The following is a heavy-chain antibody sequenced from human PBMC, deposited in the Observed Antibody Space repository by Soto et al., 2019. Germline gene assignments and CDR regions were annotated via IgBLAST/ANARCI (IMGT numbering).Heavy chain of an antibody. Sequence: EVQLVESGGGLVQPGGSLRLSCAASGFTISNYDMHWVRQVTGEGLEWVSTSTSGDTYYPDSVKGRFTISRENAKNSLYLQMNSLRAGDTAVYYCARGASFSSSWFVGNWGQGTLVTVSS. CDR3: ARGASFSSSWFVGN. J-gene: IGHJ4*02. D-gene: IGHD6-13*01. V-gene: IGHV3-13*04. CDR2: STSGDT. CDR1: GFTISNYD.